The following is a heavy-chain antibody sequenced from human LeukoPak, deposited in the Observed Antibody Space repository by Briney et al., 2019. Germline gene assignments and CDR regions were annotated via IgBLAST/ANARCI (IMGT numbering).Heavy chain of an antibody. V-gene: IGHV3-9*01. J-gene: IGHJ4*02. CDR2: ISWNSGSI. CDR3: AKDSAERVGYFDY. D-gene: IGHD1-26*01. Sequence: GRSLRLSCAASGFTFDDYAMHWVRQAPGKGLEWVSGISWNSGSIGYADSVKGRFTISRDNAKNSLYLQMNSLRAEDTALYYCAKDSAERVGYFDYWGRGTLVTVSS. CDR1: GFTFDDYA.